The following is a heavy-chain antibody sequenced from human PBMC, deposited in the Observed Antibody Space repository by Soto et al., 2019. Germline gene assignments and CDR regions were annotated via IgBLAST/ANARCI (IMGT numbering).Heavy chain of an antibody. Sequence: GGSLRLSCAASGFTVGSNYMRWVRQAPGKXLEWVSVIYSEGTPYYADSVKGRFTISRENSNNTLYLHMNNLRAEDTAVYYCARSTYYDILTGSYYYYAMDVWGQGTTVTVSS. D-gene: IGHD3-9*01. V-gene: IGHV3-53*01. CDR2: IYSEGTP. J-gene: IGHJ6*02. CDR1: GFTVGSNY. CDR3: ARSTYYDILTGSYYYYAMDV.